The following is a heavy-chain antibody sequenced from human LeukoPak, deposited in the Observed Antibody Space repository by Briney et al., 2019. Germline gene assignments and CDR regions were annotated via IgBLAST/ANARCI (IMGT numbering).Heavy chain of an antibody. D-gene: IGHD1-26*01. CDR2: INHSGST. J-gene: IGHJ4*02. CDR3: ARGRGSRDY. Sequence: SETLSLTCTVSGGSISSYYWSWIRQPPGKGLEWIGEINHSGSTNYNPSLKSRVTISVDTSKNQFSLKLSSVTAADTAVYYCARGRGSRDYWGQGTLVTVSS. V-gene: IGHV4-34*01. CDR1: GGSISSYY.